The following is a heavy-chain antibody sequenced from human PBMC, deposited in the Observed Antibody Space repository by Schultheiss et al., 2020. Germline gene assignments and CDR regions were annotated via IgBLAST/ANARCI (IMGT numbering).Heavy chain of an antibody. CDR3: ARGHVAYGDYDMSGGGPDAFDI. D-gene: IGHD4-17*01. CDR2: IYYSGST. Sequence: SETLSLTCTVSGGSISSSSYYWGWIRQPPGKGLEWIGYIYYSGSTYYKPSLESRVTMSIDTSKKQFSLHLSSVTAADTAVYYCARGHVAYGDYDMSGGGPDAFDIWGQGTMVNVSS. CDR1: GGSISSSSYY. J-gene: IGHJ3*02. V-gene: IGHV4-39*07.